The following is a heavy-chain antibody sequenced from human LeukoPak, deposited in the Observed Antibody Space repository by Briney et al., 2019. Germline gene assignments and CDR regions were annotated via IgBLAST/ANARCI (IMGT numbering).Heavy chain of an antibody. Sequence: GGSLRLSCAASGFTFSSYSMNWVRQAPGKGLVWVSRLNSDGSSTFYADSVKGRFSISRDNAKNTLYLQMNSLRAEDTAVYYCARGYGDWFDPWGQGTLVTVSS. CDR3: ARGYGDWFDP. CDR2: LNSDGSST. D-gene: IGHD3-10*01. CDR1: GFTFSSYS. J-gene: IGHJ5*02. V-gene: IGHV3-74*01.